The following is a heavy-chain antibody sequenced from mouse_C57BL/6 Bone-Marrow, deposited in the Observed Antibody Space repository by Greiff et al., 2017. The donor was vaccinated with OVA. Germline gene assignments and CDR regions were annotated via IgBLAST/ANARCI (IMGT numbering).Heavy chain of an antibody. CDR1: GYTFTSYW. J-gene: IGHJ3*01. D-gene: IGHD2-1*01. Sequence: QVQLQQPGAELVKPGASVKMSCKASGYTFTSYWITWVKQRPGQGLEWIGDIYPGSGSTNYNEKFKSKATLTVDTSSSTAYMQLSSLTSEDSAVYYCARRGYGNYAWFAYWGKGTLVTVSA. CDR2: IYPGSGST. CDR3: ARRGYGNYAWFAY. V-gene: IGHV1-55*01.